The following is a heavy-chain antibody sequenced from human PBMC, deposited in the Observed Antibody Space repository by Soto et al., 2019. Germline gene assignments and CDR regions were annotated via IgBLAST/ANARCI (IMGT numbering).Heavy chain of an antibody. J-gene: IGHJ3*02. CDR2: ISYDGSKK. CDR3: ARPKTGRTPDGFDR. V-gene: IGHV3-30-3*01. CDR1: GFTFSDYA. Sequence: GGSLRLSCAASGFTFSDYAMHWVRQAPGKGLEWVAVISYDGSKKFYADSAQGRITISRDNSRNTLFLQMDSLGPEDTALYYCARPKTGRTPDGFDRWGQGTLVTVSS.